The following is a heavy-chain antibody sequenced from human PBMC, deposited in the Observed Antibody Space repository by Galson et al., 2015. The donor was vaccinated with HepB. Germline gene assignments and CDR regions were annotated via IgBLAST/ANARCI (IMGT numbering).Heavy chain of an antibody. CDR3: ARGGKMGKIIPTEGLRRGQRAYFMDV. CDR1: SGALTGYY. CDR2: INRSGKT. D-gene: IGHD2-2*01. V-gene: IGHV4-34*01. Sequence: SETLSLTCGVYSGALTGYYWSWIRQSPGKGLEWIGEINRSGKTSYNPSLESRVYISVDTSSNQFSLKMSSVTAADTAVYYCARGGKMGKIIPTEGLRRGQRAYFMDVWDQGSTVIVSS. J-gene: IGHJ6*02.